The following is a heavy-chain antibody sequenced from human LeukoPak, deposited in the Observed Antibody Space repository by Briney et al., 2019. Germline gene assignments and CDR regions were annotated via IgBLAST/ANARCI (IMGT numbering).Heavy chain of an antibody. CDR2: NYYSGST. J-gene: IGHJ4*02. D-gene: IGHD3-22*01. CDR1: GGSISSYY. Sequence: PSETLSLTCTVSGGSISSYYWSWIRQPPGKGLEWIGYNYYSGSTNYNPSLKSRVTMSVDTSKNQFSLKLSSVTAADTAVYYCARDIYDSSGYYYSDYWGQGTLVTVSS. CDR3: ARDIYDSSGYYYSDY. V-gene: IGHV4-59*01.